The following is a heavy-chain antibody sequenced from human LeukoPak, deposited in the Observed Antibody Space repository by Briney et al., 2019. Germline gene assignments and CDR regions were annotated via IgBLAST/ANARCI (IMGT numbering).Heavy chain of an antibody. CDR1: GFTFSSYA. Sequence: GGSLRLSCAASGFTFSSYAMSWVRQAPGKGLEWVSAVSGGGGSTYYADSVKGRFTISRDNSKNTLYLQMNSLRAEDTAVYYCAKDPHAYYYDSSGSTDYWGQGTLVTVSS. CDR3: AKDPHAYYYDSSGSTDY. CDR2: VSGGGGST. D-gene: IGHD3-22*01. V-gene: IGHV3-23*01. J-gene: IGHJ4*02.